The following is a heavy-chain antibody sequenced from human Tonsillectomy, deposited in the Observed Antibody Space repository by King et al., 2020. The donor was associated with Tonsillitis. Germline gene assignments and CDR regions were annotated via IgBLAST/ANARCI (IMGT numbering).Heavy chain of an antibody. CDR1: GFTVSRNY. CDR2: IYSGGSR. J-gene: IGHJ4*02. D-gene: IGHD3-9*01. Sequence: VQLVESGGGLVQPGGSLRLSCAASGFTVSRNYMSWVRQAPGKGLEWVSFIYSGGSRYYADSVKGRFTISRDNAKNTLYHQMTSLRAEDTAVYYCARSLSPDYVIFTAYYFDSWGQGTLVTVSS. CDR3: ARSLSPDYVIFTAYYFDS. V-gene: IGHV3-66*01.